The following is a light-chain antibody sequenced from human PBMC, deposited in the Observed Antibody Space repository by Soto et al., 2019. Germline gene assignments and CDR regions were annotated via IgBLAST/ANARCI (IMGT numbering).Light chain of an antibody. V-gene: IGKV3-20*01. CDR1: QSVSSSY. Sequence: EIVLTQSPGTLSLSPGERATLSCRASQSVSSSYLAWYQQKPGQAPRLLIYGASTRDTGIPGRFSGSGSGTDFTLTISRLEPEDFAVYYCQQYDSSPLTFGGGTKVEIK. CDR3: QQYDSSPLT. J-gene: IGKJ4*01. CDR2: GAS.